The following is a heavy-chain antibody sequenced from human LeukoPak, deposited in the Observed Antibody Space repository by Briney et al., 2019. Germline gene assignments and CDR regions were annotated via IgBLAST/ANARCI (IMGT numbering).Heavy chain of an antibody. V-gene: IGHV3-23*01. J-gene: IGHJ4*02. CDR3: AHSGPSDFWSGYRDY. Sequence: GGSLRLSCEASGFTFSRFAMTWVRQAPGKGLEWVSTIGGLGESTNYADSVKGRFTISRDNSKNTLYLQMNSLRAEDTAVYYCAHSGPSDFWSGYRDYWGQGTLVTVSS. CDR1: GFTFSRFA. CDR2: IGGLGEST. D-gene: IGHD3-3*01.